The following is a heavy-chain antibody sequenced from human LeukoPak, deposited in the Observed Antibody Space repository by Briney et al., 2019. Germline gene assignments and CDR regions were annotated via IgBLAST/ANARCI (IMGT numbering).Heavy chain of an antibody. J-gene: IGHJ4*02. CDR1: GGSISSGGYY. V-gene: IGHV4-31*03. CDR2: IYYSGST. D-gene: IGHD4-17*01. Sequence: SQTLSLTCTVSGGSISSGGYYWSWIRQHPGKGLEWIGYIYYSGSTYYNPSLKSRVTISVDTSKNHISLKVTSVTAADTAVYYCARQNGDYFDSWGQGTLVTVSS. CDR3: ARQNGDYFDS.